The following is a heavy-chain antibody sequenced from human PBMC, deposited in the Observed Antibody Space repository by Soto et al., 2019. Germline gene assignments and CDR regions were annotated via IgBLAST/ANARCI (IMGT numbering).Heavy chain of an antibody. Sequence: PSETLSLTCSVSGAALNSGNYYWSWIRQVPGKGLEWIGHIYVTGAVDYNPSLRDRITISQDTSERQFSLNLRLVTAADTAVYYCARLRIATNNYKWFDPWGQCTLVTVS. CDR1: GAALNSGNYY. CDR2: IYVTGAV. V-gene: IGHV4-31*03. D-gene: IGHD2-21*01. J-gene: IGHJ5*02. CDR3: ARLRIATNNYKWFDP.